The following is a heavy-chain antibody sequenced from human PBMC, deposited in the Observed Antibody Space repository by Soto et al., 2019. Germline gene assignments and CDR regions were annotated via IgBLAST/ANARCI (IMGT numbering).Heavy chain of an antibody. Sequence: GASVKVSCKASGYTFTSYYMHWVRQAPGQRLEWMGIINPSGGSTSYAQKFQGRVTMTRDTSTSTVYMELSSLRSEDTAVYYCAREDLGYSSSWYVNYYYYYYMDVWGKGTTVTVSS. CDR2: INPSGGST. J-gene: IGHJ6*03. D-gene: IGHD6-13*01. CDR3: AREDLGYSSSWYVNYYYYYYMDV. V-gene: IGHV1-46*03. CDR1: GYTFTSYY.